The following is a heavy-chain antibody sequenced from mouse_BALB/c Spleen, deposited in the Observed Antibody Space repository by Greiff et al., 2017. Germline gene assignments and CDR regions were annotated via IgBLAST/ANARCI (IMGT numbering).Heavy chain of an antibody. V-gene: IGHV1S22*01. Sequence: LQQPGSELVRPGASVKLSCKASGYTFTSYWMHWVKQRPGQGLEWIGNIYPGSGSTNYDEKFKSKATLTVDTSSSTAYMQLSSLTSEDSAVYYCTRSTMITTYYFDDWGQGTTLTVSS. D-gene: IGHD2-4*01. CDR2: IYPGSGST. CDR1: GYTFTSYW. J-gene: IGHJ2*01. CDR3: TRSTMITTYYFDD.